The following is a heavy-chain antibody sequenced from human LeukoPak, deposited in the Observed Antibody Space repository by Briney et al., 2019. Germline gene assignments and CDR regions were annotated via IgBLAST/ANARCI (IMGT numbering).Heavy chain of an antibody. J-gene: IGHJ4*02. V-gene: IGHV3-30*04. CDR3: ARDPTYYDSSGYPDY. D-gene: IGHD3-22*01. CDR1: GFTFSSYA. Sequence: GRSLRLSCAASGFTFSSYAMHWVRQAPGKGLEWVAVISYDGSNKYYADSVKGRFTISRDNSKNTLYLQMNSLRAEDTAVCYCARDPTYYDSSGYPDYWGQGTLVTVSS. CDR2: ISYDGSNK.